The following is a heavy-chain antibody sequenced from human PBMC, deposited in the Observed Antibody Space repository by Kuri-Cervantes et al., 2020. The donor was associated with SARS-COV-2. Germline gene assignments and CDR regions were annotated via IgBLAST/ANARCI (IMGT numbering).Heavy chain of an antibody. Sequence: SETLSLTCTVSGGSINSYYWNWIRQPPGKGLEWIGYFDYSGSTNYNPSLKSRVTISVDTSNNQFSLKLSSVTAADTAVYYCARHVVGANKEFDYWGQGTLVTVSS. V-gene: IGHV4-59*01. CDR2: FDYSGST. D-gene: IGHD1-26*01. CDR3: ARHVVGANKEFDY. J-gene: IGHJ4*02. CDR1: GGSINSYY.